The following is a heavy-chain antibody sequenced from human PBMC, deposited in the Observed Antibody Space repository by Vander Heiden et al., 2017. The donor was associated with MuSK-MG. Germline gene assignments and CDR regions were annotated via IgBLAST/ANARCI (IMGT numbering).Heavy chain of an antibody. J-gene: IGHJ6*02. CDR3: ARPSTVVTPGGYYYYYGMDV. CDR1: GYTFTGYY. V-gene: IGHV1-2*02. CDR2: INPNSGGT. Sequence: QVQLVQSGAEVKKPGASVKVSCKASGYTFTGYYMHWVRQAPGQGLEWMGWINPNSGGTNYAQKFQGRVTMTRDTSISTAYMELSRLRSDDTAVYYCARPSTVVTPGGYYYYYGMDVWGQGTTVTVSS. D-gene: IGHD4-17*01.